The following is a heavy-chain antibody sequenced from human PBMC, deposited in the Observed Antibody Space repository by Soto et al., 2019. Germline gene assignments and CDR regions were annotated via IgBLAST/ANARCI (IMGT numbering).Heavy chain of an antibody. CDR2: IWYDGSNK. J-gene: IGHJ4*02. V-gene: IGHV3-33*01. D-gene: IGHD2-15*01. Sequence: GGSLRLSCAASRFTFSNYGMHWVRQAPGKGLEWVAVIWYDGSNKYYADSVKGRFTISRGNSKNTLYLQMSSLRAEDTAVYYCARDLSNIGPDYWGQGTLVTVSS. CDR3: ARDLSNIGPDY. CDR1: RFTFSNYG.